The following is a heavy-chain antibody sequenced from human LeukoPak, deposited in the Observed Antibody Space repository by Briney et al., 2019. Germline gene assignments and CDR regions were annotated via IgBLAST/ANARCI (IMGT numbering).Heavy chain of an antibody. CDR3: ARTARLPNS. D-gene: IGHD6-25*01. CDR2: IYYTGVT. V-gene: IGHV4-59*01. CDR1: GTSITSSY. J-gene: IGHJ4*02. Sequence: SETLSLTCTVSGTSITSSYWSWIRQPPGKGLEHIGYIYYTGVTNYSPSLKSRVTMSLDTSKNQFSLRLTSVAAADTAIYYCARTARLPNSWGQGTLVTVSS.